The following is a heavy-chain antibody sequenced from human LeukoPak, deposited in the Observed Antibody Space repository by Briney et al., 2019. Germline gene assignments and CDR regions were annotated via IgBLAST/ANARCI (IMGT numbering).Heavy chain of an antibody. Sequence: SGGSLRLSCAASEFTFSGYGMTWVRQAPGKGPEWVSGISGGGADTKYADSVKGRFTISRDNSKNTLYLQMSSLRGEDTAVYYCAKKGGYYYDSSGYIGYWGQGTLVTVSS. CDR2: ISGGGADT. V-gene: IGHV3-23*01. CDR1: EFTFSGYG. D-gene: IGHD3-22*01. J-gene: IGHJ4*02. CDR3: AKKGGYYYDSSGYIGY.